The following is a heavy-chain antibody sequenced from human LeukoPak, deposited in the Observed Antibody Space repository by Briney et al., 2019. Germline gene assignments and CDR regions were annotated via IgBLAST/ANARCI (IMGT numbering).Heavy chain of an antibody. J-gene: IGHJ4*02. D-gene: IGHD3-3*01. CDR2: ISSSSSTI. Sequence: GGSLRLSCAASGFTFSSYSMNWVRQAPRKGLEWVSSISSSSSTIYYADSVKGRFTISRDNAKNSLYLQMNSLRAEDTAVYYCARDLSPYDFWSGYYLDYWGQGTLVTVSS. V-gene: IGHV3-48*01. CDR1: GFTFSSYS. CDR3: ARDLSPYDFWSGYYLDY.